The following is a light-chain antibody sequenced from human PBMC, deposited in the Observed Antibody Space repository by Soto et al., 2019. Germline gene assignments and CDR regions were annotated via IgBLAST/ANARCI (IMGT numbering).Light chain of an antibody. Sequence: EIVMTHSPATLSVSPGERATLSCRASQSVTNSLAWYQQKPGQAPRLLIYDASTRGTGVPARFSGSGSGTEFSLTISSLQSEDSAVYYCQQYHKWPPSTFGQGTKVDI. CDR2: DAS. V-gene: IGKV3-15*01. CDR1: QSVTNS. CDR3: QQYHKWPPST. J-gene: IGKJ1*01.